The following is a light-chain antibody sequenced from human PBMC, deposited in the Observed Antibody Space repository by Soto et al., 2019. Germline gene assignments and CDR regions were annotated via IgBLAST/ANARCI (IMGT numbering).Light chain of an antibody. CDR2: EGS. CDR3: CSYAGSSTYV. J-gene: IGLJ1*01. CDR1: SSDVGSYNL. V-gene: IGLV2-23*01. Sequence: SVLTQRASVSGSPGQSITISCTGTSSDVGSYNLVSWYQQHPGKAPKLMIYEGSKRPSGVSNRFSGSKSGNTASLTISGLQAEDEADYYCCSYAGSSTYVFGTGTKVTVL.